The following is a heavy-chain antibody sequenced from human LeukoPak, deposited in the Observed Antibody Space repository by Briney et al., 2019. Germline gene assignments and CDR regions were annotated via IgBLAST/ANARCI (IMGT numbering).Heavy chain of an antibody. Sequence: GGSLRLSCAASGFTFSSYAMSWVRQAPGKGLEWVSAISGSGGSTYYADSVKGRFTISRDNSKNTLYLQMNSLRAEDTAVYYCAKRRYRVRGVIIIRDVWGQGTTVTVSS. J-gene: IGHJ6*02. D-gene: IGHD3-10*01. V-gene: IGHV3-23*01. CDR2: ISGSGGST. CDR3: AKRRYRVRGVIIIRDV. CDR1: GFTFSSYA.